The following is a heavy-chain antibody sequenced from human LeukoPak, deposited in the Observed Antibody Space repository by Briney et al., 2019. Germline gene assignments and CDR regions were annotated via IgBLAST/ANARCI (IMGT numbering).Heavy chain of an antibody. CDR2: IDYSGST. CDR1: GGSVSSSIYY. Sequence: PSETLSLTCTVSGGSVSSSIYYWSWIRQSPGKGLEWIGYIDYSGSTNYNPSLKSRVTISGDTSKNQFSLKLRSVTAADTAVYYCARDGKGSLYNYGMDVWGQGATVTVSS. J-gene: IGHJ6*02. CDR3: ARDGKGSLYNYGMDV. D-gene: IGHD6-13*01. V-gene: IGHV4-61*01.